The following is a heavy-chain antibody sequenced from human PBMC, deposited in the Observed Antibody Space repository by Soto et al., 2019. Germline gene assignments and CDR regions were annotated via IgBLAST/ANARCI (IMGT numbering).Heavy chain of an antibody. CDR2: ISAYNGNT. Sequence: ASVKVSCKASGYTFTSYGISWVRQAPGQGLERMGWISAYNGNTNYAQKLQGRVTMTTDTSTSTAYMELSSLRSDDTAVYYCATMTTVTTVSGSYHCYGMDVWGQGTTVTVSS. CDR3: ATMTTVTTVSGSYHCYGMDV. CDR1: GYTFTSYG. V-gene: IGHV1-18*01. D-gene: IGHD4-17*01. J-gene: IGHJ6*02.